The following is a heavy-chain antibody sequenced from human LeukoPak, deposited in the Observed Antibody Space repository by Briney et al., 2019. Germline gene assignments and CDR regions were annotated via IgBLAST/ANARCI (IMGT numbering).Heavy chain of an antibody. V-gene: IGHV3-33*01. CDR3: ARDRFPHDDAHYGMDV. CDR2: MWVWNDGSNE. Sequence: GGSLRLSCTASGFTFSNYGMHWVRQAPGKGLEWVAVMWVWNDGSNEYYADSVKGRFTIARDNSKNTLYLQMVSLRAEDTADYYCARDRFPHDDAHYGMDVWGQGTTVTVS. D-gene: IGHD3-16*01. CDR1: GFTFSNYG. J-gene: IGHJ6*02.